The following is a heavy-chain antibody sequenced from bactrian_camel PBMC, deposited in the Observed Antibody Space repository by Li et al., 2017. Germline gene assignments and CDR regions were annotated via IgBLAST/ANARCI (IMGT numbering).Heavy chain of an antibody. J-gene: IGHJ4*01. Sequence: DVQLVESGGGSVQAGGSLRLSCAASGFRFSSYAMTWVRQAPGKGLEWVSVINSGGGAAFYVDSVKGRFTISRDNAKNTVYLQMNSLKTEDTAMYYCSREDPGAGRADWGQGTQVTVS. CDR3: SREDPGAGRAD. V-gene: IGHV3S40*01. D-gene: IGHD6*01. CDR2: INSGGGAA. CDR1: GFRFSSYA.